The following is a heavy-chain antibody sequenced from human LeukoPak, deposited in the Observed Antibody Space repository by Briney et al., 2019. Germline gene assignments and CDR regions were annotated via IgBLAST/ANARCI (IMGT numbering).Heavy chain of an antibody. CDR2: IRGSGGSS. CDR3: AKPLRDAGSFNYPYFDF. CDR1: GFTFTNYA. V-gene: IGHV3-23*01. J-gene: IGHJ4*02. Sequence: GGSLRLSCAASGFTFTNYAMNGVRQAPGKGVEGVWAIRGSGGSSSYADSVRGRFTISRDNSNNMLYLQMNSLRAEDTAVYYCAKPLRDAGSFNYPYFDFWGQGTLVTVSS. D-gene: IGHD5-24*01.